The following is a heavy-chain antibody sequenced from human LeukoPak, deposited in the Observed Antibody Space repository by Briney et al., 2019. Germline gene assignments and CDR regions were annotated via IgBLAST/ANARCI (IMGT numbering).Heavy chain of an antibody. CDR1: GFTFSSYA. D-gene: IGHD6-13*01. V-gene: IGHV3-23*01. CDR2: ISGSGGST. Sequence: GGSLRLSCAASGFTFSSYAMSWVRQAPGKGLEWVSAISGSGGSTYYADSVKGRFTISRDNSKNTLYLQMNSLRAEDTAVYYCAKDPNSSSWYEQGFDPWGQGTLVTVSS. J-gene: IGHJ5*02. CDR3: AKDPNSSSWYEQGFDP.